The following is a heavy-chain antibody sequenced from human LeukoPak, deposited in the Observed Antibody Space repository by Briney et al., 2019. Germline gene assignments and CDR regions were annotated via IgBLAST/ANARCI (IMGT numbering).Heavy chain of an antibody. Sequence: GSSVKVSCQDCGGTFSRYAISWVRQAPGHGLEWVGGVDAEDGEAVHVQQFVGRVTMTEDTSTDTAYVELSGLHCEGTAVDCCAISTTFVMGYWGQGTLVTVSS. D-gene: IGHD4-23*01. CDR3: AISTTFVMGY. J-gene: IGHJ4*02. CDR2: VDAEDGEA. CDR1: GGTFSRYA. V-gene: IGHV1-24*01.